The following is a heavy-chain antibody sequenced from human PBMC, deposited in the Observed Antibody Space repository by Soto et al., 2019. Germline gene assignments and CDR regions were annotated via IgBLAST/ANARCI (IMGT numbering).Heavy chain of an antibody. J-gene: IGHJ4*02. Sequence: SETLSLTCTVSGGSISSSSYYWGWIRQPPGKGLEWIGSIYYSGSTYYNPSLKSRVTISVDTSKNQFSLKLSSVTAADTAVYYCARHAAATVLIWDSFDYWGQGTLVTVSS. D-gene: IGHD3-16*01. V-gene: IGHV4-39*01. CDR2: IYYSGST. CDR3: ARHAAATVLIWDSFDY. CDR1: GGSISSSSYY.